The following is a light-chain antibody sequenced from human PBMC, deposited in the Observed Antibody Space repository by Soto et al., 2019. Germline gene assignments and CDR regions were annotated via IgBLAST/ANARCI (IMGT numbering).Light chain of an antibody. J-gene: IGKJ2*01. CDR2: WAS. V-gene: IGKV4-1*01. CDR3: QQYESTPPT. CDR1: QSVLYSSNNKNY. Sequence: DIVMTQSPDSLAVSLGERATINCKSSQSVLYSSNNKNYLAWYQQRPGQPPKLIIYWASTRESGVPDRFSGSGSGTDFTITFTSRQAEDVAVYYCQQYESTPPTFGQGTKLEIK.